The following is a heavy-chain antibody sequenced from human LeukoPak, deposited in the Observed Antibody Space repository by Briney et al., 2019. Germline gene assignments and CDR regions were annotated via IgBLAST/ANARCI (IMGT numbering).Heavy chain of an antibody. J-gene: IGHJ4*02. CDR2: MNPNSGNT. Sequence: ASVKVSCKASGGTFSSYAISWVRQATGQGLEWMGWMNPNSGNTGYAQKFQGRVTMTRNTSISTAYMELSSLRSEDTAVYHCARVNSGYDLTLDYWGQGTLVTVSS. V-gene: IGHV1-8*02. CDR3: ARVNSGYDLTLDY. CDR1: GGTFSSYA. D-gene: IGHD5-12*01.